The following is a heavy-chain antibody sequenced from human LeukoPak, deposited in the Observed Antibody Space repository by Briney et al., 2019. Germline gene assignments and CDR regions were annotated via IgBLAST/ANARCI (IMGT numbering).Heavy chain of an antibody. D-gene: IGHD6-19*01. J-gene: IGHJ4*02. Sequence: PSETLSLTCTVSGGSISSYYWSWIRQPPGKGLEWIGYIYTSGTTNYNPSLKSRVTISVDTSKNQFSLKPSSVTAADTAVYYCARQGGSIAVARFDYWGQGTLVTVSS. CDR2: IYTSGTT. V-gene: IGHV4-4*09. CDR1: GGSISSYY. CDR3: ARQGGSIAVARFDY.